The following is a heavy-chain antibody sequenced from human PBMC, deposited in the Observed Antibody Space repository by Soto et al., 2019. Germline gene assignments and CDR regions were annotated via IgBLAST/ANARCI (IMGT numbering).Heavy chain of an antibody. CDR1: GFTFSHAW. CDR3: CVIKRRDQYSTSGYWFDP. J-gene: IGHJ5*02. CDR2: IKSKADGETK. V-gene: IGHV3-15*01. D-gene: IGHD4-4*01. Sequence: LRLSCAASGFTFSHAWMSWVRQAPGKGLGWVGRIKSKADGETKDYGAPVRGRFTISRDDSQDILYLHMNSLRIEDTAVYYCCVIKRRDQYSTSGYWFDPWGPGTLVTVSS.